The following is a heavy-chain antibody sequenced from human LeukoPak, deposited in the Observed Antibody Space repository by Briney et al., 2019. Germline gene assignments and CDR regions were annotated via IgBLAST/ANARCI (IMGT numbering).Heavy chain of an antibody. J-gene: IGHJ4*02. CDR2: ISPSGGVT. Sequence: PGGSLRLSCAASGFTFSNAWMSWVRQAPGKGLEWVSTISPSGGVTFYSDSVRGRFTISRDYSKDTLFLQMNSLRAEDTALYYCAKAHVPTMIRGVVSSDWGQGTLVTVSS. CDR1: GFTFSNAW. D-gene: IGHD3-10*01. V-gene: IGHV3-23*01. CDR3: AKAHVPTMIRGVVSSD.